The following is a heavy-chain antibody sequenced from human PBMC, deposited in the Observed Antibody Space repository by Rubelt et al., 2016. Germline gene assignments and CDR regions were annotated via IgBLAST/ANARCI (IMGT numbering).Heavy chain of an antibody. V-gene: IGHV5-10-1*03. D-gene: IGHD3-10*01. CDR2: VDPRDSSA. J-gene: IGHJ4*02. CDR1: GYSFSNHW. CDR3: ARLRADRPSDKAGDYIDS. Sequence: EVQLVQSGPELKKPGDSLRISCKGSGYSFSNHWITWVRQTPGIGLEWMGRVDPRDSSAHYGPSFQGHVTMAPDKSNDTAYLRGSSRKASDTAINFCARLRADRPSDKAGDYIDSWGQGALVTVSS.